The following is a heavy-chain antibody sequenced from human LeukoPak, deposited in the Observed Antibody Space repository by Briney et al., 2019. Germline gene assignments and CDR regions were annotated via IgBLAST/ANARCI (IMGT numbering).Heavy chain of an antibody. Sequence: SETLFLTCAVYGGSFSGYYWSWIRQPPGKGLEWIGEINHSGSTNYNPSLKSRVTISVDTSKNQFSLKLSSVTAADTAVYYCARGPLISIAAAAAGYDYWGQGTLVTVSS. CDR1: GGSFSGYY. D-gene: IGHD6-13*01. CDR3: ARGPLISIAAAAAGYDY. J-gene: IGHJ4*02. V-gene: IGHV4-34*01. CDR2: INHSGST.